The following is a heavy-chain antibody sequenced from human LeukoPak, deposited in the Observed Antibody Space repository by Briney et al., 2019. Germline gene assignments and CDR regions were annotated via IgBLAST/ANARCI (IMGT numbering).Heavy chain of an antibody. V-gene: IGHV3-23*01. CDR1: GFTFSIYA. D-gene: IGHD2-15*01. J-gene: IGHJ4*02. Sequence: GGSLRLSCAASGFTFSIYAMSWVRQAPGKWLEWISTISDSGSNTWYADSVKGRFTISRDNSKNTLYLHMNSLRADDTAVYYCAKDKATATVFDCWGQGTLVTVSS. CDR3: AKDKATATVFDC. CDR2: ISDSGSNT.